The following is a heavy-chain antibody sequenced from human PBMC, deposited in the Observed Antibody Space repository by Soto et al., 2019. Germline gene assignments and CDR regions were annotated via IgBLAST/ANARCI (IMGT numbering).Heavy chain of an antibody. V-gene: IGHV3-15*01. Sequence: GGSLRLSCAASGFTFSNAWMSWVRQAPGKGLGWVGRIKSKTDGGTTDYAAPVKGRFTISRDDSKNTLYLQMNSLKTEDTAVYYCTTEKGFKGYCSSTSCLKRFDYWGQGTLVTVSS. J-gene: IGHJ4*02. D-gene: IGHD2-2*01. CDR3: TTEKGFKGYCSSTSCLKRFDY. CDR1: GFTFSNAW. CDR2: IKSKTDGGTT.